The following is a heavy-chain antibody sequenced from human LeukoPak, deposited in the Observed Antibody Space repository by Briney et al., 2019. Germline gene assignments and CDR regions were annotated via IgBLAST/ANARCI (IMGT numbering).Heavy chain of an antibody. CDR2: ISGSGGST. D-gene: IGHD3-3*01. V-gene: IGHV3-23*01. Sequence: QSGGSPRLSCAASGFTFSSYAMSWVRQAPGKGLEWVSAISGSGGSTYYADSVKGRFTISRDNSKNTLYLQMNSLRAEDTAVYYCAKSAAYYDFWSGYWGPFDYWGQGTLVTVSS. J-gene: IGHJ4*02. CDR1: GFTFSSYA. CDR3: AKSAAYYDFWSGYWGPFDY.